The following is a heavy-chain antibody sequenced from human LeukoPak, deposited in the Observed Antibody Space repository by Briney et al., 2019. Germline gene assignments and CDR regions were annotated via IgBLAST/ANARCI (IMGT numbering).Heavy chain of an antibody. Sequence: SETLSLTCAVSGGSISSGGYSWSWIRQPPGKGLEWIGYIYHSGSTYYNPSLKSRVTISVDRSKNQFSLKLSPVTAADTAVYYCARAVHGSGSENNWFDPWGQGTLVTVSS. V-gene: IGHV4-30-2*01. CDR2: IYHSGST. D-gene: IGHD3-10*01. CDR3: ARAVHGSGSENNWFDP. J-gene: IGHJ5*02. CDR1: GGSISSGGYS.